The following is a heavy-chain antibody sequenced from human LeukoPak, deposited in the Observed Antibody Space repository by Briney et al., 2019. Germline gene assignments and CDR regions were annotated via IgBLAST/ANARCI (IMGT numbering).Heavy chain of an antibody. Sequence: SETLSLICAVYGGSFSDYYWNWIRQSPGKGLEWIGEINHSGSTRYNPSLTGRVTISVDTSKNQFSLKLSSVTAADTAVYYCARGVDDAADGADCFDPWGQGTLVTVSS. CDR3: ARGVDDAADGADCFDP. V-gene: IGHV4-34*01. CDR1: GGSFSDYY. D-gene: IGHD3-16*01. CDR2: INHSGST. J-gene: IGHJ5*02.